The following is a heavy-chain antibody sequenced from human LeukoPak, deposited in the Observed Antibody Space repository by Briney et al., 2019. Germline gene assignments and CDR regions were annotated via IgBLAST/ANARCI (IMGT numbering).Heavy chain of an antibody. V-gene: IGHV4-34*01. D-gene: IGHD1-26*01. Sequence: SETLSLTCAVYGGSFSGYYWSWLRQPPGKGLEWIGEINHSGSTNYNPSLKSRVTISVDTSKNQFSLKLSSVTAADTAVYYCAREGSGSYYALDYWGQGTLVTVSS. J-gene: IGHJ4*02. CDR3: AREGSGSYYALDY. CDR1: GGSFSGYY. CDR2: INHSGST.